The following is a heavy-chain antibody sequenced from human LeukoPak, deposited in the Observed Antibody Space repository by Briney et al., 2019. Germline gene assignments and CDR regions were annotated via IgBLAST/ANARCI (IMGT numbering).Heavy chain of an antibody. D-gene: IGHD1-26*01. CDR3: AGSSGSYYYYYGMDV. V-gene: IGHV3-21*06. J-gene: IGHJ6*02. CDR2: ISSSSSNI. Sequence: GGSLRLSCAASGFTFSSYSMNWVRQAPGKGLEWVSSISSSSSNIYYADSVKGRFTSSRDNAKNSLYLQMNSLRAEDTAVYYCAGSSGSYYYYYGMDVWGQGTTVTVSS. CDR1: GFTFSSYS.